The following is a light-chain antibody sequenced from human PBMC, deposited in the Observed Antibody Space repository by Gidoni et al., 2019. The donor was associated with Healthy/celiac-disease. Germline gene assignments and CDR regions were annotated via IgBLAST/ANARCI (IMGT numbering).Light chain of an antibody. CDR3: QSYDSSLSGSG. Sequence: QSVLTQPPSVSGAPGQRVTISCTGSSSNIGAGYDVHWYQQLPGTAPKLLIYGNSNRPSGVPDRFSGSKSGTSASLAIPGLQAEDEADYYCQSYDSSLSGSGFGGGTKLTVL. CDR1: SSNIGAGYD. V-gene: IGLV1-40*01. J-gene: IGLJ2*01. CDR2: GNS.